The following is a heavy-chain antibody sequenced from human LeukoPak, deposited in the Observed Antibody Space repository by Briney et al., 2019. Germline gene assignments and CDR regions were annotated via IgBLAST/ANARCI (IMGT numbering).Heavy chain of an antibody. CDR2: ITWNSVNI. CDR3: ARGVSYYYGSAYPTATCDAFDI. J-gene: IGHJ3*02. Sequence: GGSLRLSCAASGFTFDDFAMHWVRQAPGKGLEWVSGITWNSVNIAYADSVKGRFTVSRDNAKNSLYLQMNSLRAEDTAVYYCARGVSYYYGSAYPTATCDAFDIWGQGTMVTVSS. V-gene: IGHV3-9*01. CDR1: GFTFDDFA. D-gene: IGHD3-10*01.